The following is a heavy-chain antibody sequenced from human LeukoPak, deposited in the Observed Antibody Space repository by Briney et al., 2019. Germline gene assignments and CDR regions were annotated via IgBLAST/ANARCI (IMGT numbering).Heavy chain of an antibody. CDR1: GYTFTSYY. D-gene: IGHD5-18*01. CDR3: ARESGYSYGHLRQPDY. Sequence: GASVKVSCKASGYTFTSYYMHWVRQAPGQGLEWMGIINPSGGSTSYAQKFQGRVTMTRDTSTSTVYMELSSLRSEDTAVYYCARESGYSYGHLRQPDYWGRGTLVTVSS. V-gene: IGHV1-46*01. CDR2: INPSGGST. J-gene: IGHJ4*02.